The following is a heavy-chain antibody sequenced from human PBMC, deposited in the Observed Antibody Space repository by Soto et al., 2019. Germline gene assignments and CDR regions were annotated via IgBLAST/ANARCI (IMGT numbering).Heavy chain of an antibody. CDR2: ISYDGSNK. Sequence: AGGSLRLSCTSSGFPFGSYGRHWVRQAPGKGLEWVAVISYDGSNKYYADSVKGRFTISRDNSKNTLYLQMNSLRAEDTAVYYCAKDVVEVVVAAHRNLYYYYMDVWGKGTTVTVSS. D-gene: IGHD2-15*01. CDR1: GFPFGSYG. CDR3: AKDVVEVVVAAHRNLYYYYMDV. V-gene: IGHV3-30*18. J-gene: IGHJ6*03.